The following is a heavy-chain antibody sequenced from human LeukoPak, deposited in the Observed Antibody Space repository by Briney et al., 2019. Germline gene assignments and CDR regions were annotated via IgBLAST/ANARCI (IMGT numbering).Heavy chain of an antibody. CDR3: TTGIDYGGGY. J-gene: IGHJ4*02. V-gene: IGHV3-15*07. D-gene: IGHD3-16*01. Sequence: GGSLRLSCVVLGFTFNRCWMNWVRQSPGKGLEWVGRIKTKADGETIDYASPVRGRFTISRDDSRNTVYLQMNSLQIDDTAVYYCTTGIDYGGGYWGQGTLVTVSS. CDR1: GFTFNRCW. CDR2: IKTKADGETI.